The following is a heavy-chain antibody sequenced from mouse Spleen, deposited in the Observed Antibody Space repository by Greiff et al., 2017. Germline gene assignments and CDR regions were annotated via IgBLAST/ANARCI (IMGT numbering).Heavy chain of an antibody. Sequence: QVHVKQSGAELVKPGASVKISCKASGYAFSSYWMNWVKQRPGKGLEWIGQIYPGDGDTNYNGKFKGKATLTADKSSSTAYMQLSSLTSEDSAVYFCARVEPYYFDYWGQGTTLTVSS. V-gene: IGHV1-80*01. CDR3: ARVEPYYFDY. J-gene: IGHJ2*01. CDR2: IYPGDGDT. CDR1: GYAFSSYW.